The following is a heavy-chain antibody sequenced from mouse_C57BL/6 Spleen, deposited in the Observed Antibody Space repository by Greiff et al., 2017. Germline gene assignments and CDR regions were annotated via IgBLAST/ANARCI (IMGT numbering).Heavy chain of an antibody. J-gene: IGHJ2*01. CDR1: GYTFTDYE. CDR3: TRSYDSFVY. Sequence: VQGVESGAELVRPGASVTLSCKASGYTFTDYEMHWVKQTPVHGLEWIGAIDPETGGTAYNQKFKGKAILTADKSSSTAYMELRSLTSEDSAVYYCTRSYDSFVYWGQGTTLTVSS. V-gene: IGHV1-15*01. D-gene: IGHD2-4*01. CDR2: IDPETGGT.